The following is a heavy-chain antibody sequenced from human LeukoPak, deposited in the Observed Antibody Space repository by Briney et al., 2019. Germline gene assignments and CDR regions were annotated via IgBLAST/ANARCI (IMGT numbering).Heavy chain of an antibody. J-gene: IGHJ3*02. V-gene: IGHV3-48*01. CDR2: ISSTSSTI. CDR3: ARDRVLLDAFDI. CDR1: GFTFSSFS. Sequence: GGSLRLSCAASGFTFSSFSMNWVRQAPGEGLEWVSYISSTSSTIYYADSVKGRFTISRDNAKNSLYLQMNSLRAEDTAVYYCARDRVLLDAFDIWGQGTMVTVSS. D-gene: IGHD3-10*01.